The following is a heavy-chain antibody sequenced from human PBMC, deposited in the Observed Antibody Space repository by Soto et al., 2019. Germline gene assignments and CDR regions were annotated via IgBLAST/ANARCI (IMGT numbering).Heavy chain of an antibody. Sequence: PSETLSLTCAVYGGSFSGYYWSWIRQPPGTGLEWIGEINHSGSTNYNPSLKSRVTISVDTSKNQFSLKLSSVTAADTAVYYCASRSYSSSTAVYFDYWGQGTLVTVSS. J-gene: IGHJ4*02. V-gene: IGHV4-34*01. CDR3: ASRSYSSSTAVYFDY. CDR1: GGSFSGYY. D-gene: IGHD6-6*01. CDR2: INHSGST.